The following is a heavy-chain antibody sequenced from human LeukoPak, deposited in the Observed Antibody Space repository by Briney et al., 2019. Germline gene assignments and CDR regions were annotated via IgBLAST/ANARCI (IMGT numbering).Heavy chain of an antibody. J-gene: IGHJ3*02. Sequence: PSETLSLTCAVYGGSFSGYYWSWIRQPPGKGLEWIGYIYYSGTTNYNPSLKSRVTISADTSKSQSSLKLSTVAAADTAVYYCARYCSGGSCYPHDAFDIWGQGTMVTVSS. CDR3: ARYCSGGSCYPHDAFDI. CDR2: IYYSGTT. D-gene: IGHD2-15*01. V-gene: IGHV4-59*01. CDR1: GGSFSGYY.